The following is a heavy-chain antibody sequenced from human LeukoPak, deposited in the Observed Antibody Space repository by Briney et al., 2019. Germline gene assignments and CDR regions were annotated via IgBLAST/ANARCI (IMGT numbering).Heavy chain of an antibody. CDR3: ARDLWSEQLFIALGY. CDR1: GFIFSSYA. Sequence: PGGSLRLSCAVSGFIFSSYAMHWVRQAPGKGLEWVAVISYDGSNKYYADSVKGRFTISRDKSKNTLYLQMNSLGAEDTAVYYCARDLWSEQLFIALGYWGQGTLVPVSS. J-gene: IGHJ4*02. V-gene: IGHV3-30*04. CDR2: ISYDGSNK. D-gene: IGHD6-6*01.